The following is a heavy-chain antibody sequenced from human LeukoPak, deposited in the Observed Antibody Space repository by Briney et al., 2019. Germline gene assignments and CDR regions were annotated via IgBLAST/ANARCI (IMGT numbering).Heavy chain of an antibody. CDR3: ARGSDYGSFDY. CDR2: LEPNSGAT. J-gene: IGHJ4*02. D-gene: IGHD4/OR15-4a*01. CDR1: GHTFTDYF. V-gene: IGHV1-2*02. Sequence: EASVKVSCMASGHTFTDYFMYCVRQAPGQGLEWMGWLEPNSGATNYAQIFQGRVTMTRDTSISTAYMELTRLRCDDTAVYFCARGSDYGSFDYWGQGTLVTVSS.